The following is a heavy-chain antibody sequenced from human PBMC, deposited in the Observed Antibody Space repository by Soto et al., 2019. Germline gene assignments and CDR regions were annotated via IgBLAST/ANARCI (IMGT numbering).Heavy chain of an antibody. J-gene: IGHJ4*02. CDR1: GFTFSSYW. V-gene: IGHV3-7*05. CDR3: ARGGDSIQLWSLPEYYFDY. D-gene: IGHD5-18*01. CDR2: IKQDGSEK. Sequence: GGSLRLSCAASGFTFSSYWMSWVRQAPGKGLEWVANIKQDGSEKYYVDSVKGRFTISRDNAKNSLYLQMNSLRAEDTAVYYCARGGDSIQLWSLPEYYFDYWGQGTLVTVSS.